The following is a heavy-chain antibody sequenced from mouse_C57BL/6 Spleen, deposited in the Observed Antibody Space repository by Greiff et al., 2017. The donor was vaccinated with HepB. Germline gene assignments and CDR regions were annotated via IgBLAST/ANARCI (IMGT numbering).Heavy chain of an antibody. D-gene: IGHD1-1*01. CDR3: ARRYYGSSPYAMDY. CDR1: GFTFSDYG. V-gene: IGHV5-17*01. Sequence: DVQLQESGGGLVKPGGSLKLSCAASGFTFSDYGMHWVRQAPEKGLEWVAYISSGSSTIYYADTVKGRFTISRDNAKNTLFLQMTSLRSEDTAMYYCARRYYGSSPYAMDYWGQGTSVTVSS. J-gene: IGHJ4*01. CDR2: ISSGSSTI.